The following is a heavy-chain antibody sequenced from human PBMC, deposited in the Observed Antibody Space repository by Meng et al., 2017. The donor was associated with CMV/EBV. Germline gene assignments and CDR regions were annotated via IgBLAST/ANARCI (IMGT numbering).Heavy chain of an antibody. CDR2: IRDDGSNT. V-gene: IGHV3-30*02. J-gene: IGHJ4*02. CDR1: GFTLSNFA. D-gene: IGHD5-12*01. CDR3: ANRYSGYEDVWYFDY. Sequence: GESLKISCAASGFTLSNFALHWVRQAPGKGLEWVAFIRDDGSNTYHADSVKGRFTISRDNSKNTLYLQMNSLRTEDTAVYYCANRYSGYEDVWYFDYWGQGTLVTVSS.